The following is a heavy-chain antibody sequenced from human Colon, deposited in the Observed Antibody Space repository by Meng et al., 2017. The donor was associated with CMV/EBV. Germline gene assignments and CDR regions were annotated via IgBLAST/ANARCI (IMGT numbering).Heavy chain of an antibody. Sequence: SETLSLTCSVSGYSISTGYYWAWIRHPPGEGLEWIGSIDQSGHIDRTGNTYYNPSLKSRVILSLDTSKNQFSLNLSSVTAADTAVYYCARDHCSSTSCYNGWFDPWGQGTLVTVSS. CDR2: IDQSGHIDRTGNT. J-gene: IGHJ5*02. V-gene: IGHV4-28*03. CDR1: GYSISTGYY. CDR3: ARDHCSSTSCYNGWFDP. D-gene: IGHD2-2*02.